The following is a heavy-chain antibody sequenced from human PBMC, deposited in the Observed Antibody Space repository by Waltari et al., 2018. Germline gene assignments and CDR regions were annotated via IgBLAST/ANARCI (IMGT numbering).Heavy chain of an antibody. V-gene: IGHV4-59*01. D-gene: IGHD1-26*01. J-gene: IGHJ4*02. CDR2: IYYTGSI. CDR1: GGSISGYY. Sequence: QVQLQESGPGLVKPSETLSLTCTVSGGSISGYYWSWIRQPPGEGLEWFGYIYYTGSINYNPSLKSRVTISVDTSKNQFSLKLSSVTAADTAVYYCARDQSREGGGYFDYWGQGTLVTVSS. CDR3: ARDQSREGGGYFDY.